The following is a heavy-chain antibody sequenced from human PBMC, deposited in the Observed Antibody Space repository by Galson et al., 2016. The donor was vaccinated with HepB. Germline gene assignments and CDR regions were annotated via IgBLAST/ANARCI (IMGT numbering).Heavy chain of an antibody. V-gene: IGHV4-39*01. J-gene: IGHJ4*02. CDR2: IYYSGSA. Sequence: SETLSLTCIVSGGSISSSFHYWGWIRQPPGKGLEWIGTIYYSGSAYYNPSLKSRVTVSVDTSKNQFSLKLSSVTAADTAVYYCAAYLTGDDYFDFWGQGILVPVSS. CDR3: AAYLTGDDYFDF. D-gene: IGHD7-27*01. CDR1: GGSISSSFHY.